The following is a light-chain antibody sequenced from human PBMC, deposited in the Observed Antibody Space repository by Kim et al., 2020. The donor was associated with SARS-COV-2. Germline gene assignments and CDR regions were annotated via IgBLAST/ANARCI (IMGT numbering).Light chain of an antibody. J-gene: IGKJ1*01. V-gene: IGKV1-39*01. CDR1: QGITRY. CDR2: AAS. Sequence: ASVGDRVSIPCRASQGITRYLNWYQHKPGKAPKLLIYAASSLQSGVPSRFSGSGSGTHFILTINSLQPEDFATYYCQQSYSSPQTFGQGTKVDIK. CDR3: QQSYSSPQT.